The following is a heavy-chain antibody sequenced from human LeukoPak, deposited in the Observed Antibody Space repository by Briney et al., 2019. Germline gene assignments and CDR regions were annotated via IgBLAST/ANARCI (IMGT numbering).Heavy chain of an antibody. Sequence: GGSLRLSCAASGFTFSSYSMNWVRQAPGKGLEWGSSISSSSSYIYYADPVKGRFTISRDNAKNSLYLQMNSLRAEDTAVYYCARDTPGGIAAAGILDYWGQGTLVTVSS. CDR2: ISSSSSYI. V-gene: IGHV3-21*01. J-gene: IGHJ4*02. CDR1: GFTFSSYS. D-gene: IGHD6-13*01. CDR3: ARDTPGGIAAAGILDY.